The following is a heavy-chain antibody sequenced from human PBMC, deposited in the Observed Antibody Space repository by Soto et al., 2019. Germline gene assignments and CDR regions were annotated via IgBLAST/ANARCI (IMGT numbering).Heavy chain of an antibody. J-gene: IGHJ4*02. CDR3: ARAATVVTPPGY. CDR2: ISAYNGNT. V-gene: IGHV1-18*04. Sequence: SVKVSCKASGYTFTSYGTSWVRQAPGQGLEWMGWISAYNGNTNYAQKLQGRVTMTTDTSTSTAYMELRSLRSDDTAVYYCARAATVVTPPGYWGQGTLVTVSS. D-gene: IGHD4-17*01. CDR1: GYTFTSYG.